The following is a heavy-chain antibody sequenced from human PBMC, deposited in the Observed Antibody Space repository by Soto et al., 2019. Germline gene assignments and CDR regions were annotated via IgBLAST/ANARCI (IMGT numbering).Heavy chain of an antibody. V-gene: IGHV1-3*01. CDR2: INVGSGNT. Sequence: GASVKVSCKSSGNGFVTYAIHWVRQAPGQRLQWMGWINVGSGNTKYAQDFQGRVTFTRDTAATTTFMELSSLRSEDAAVYYCARVPPWGDSGSFYIQHYDSWGQGTLVTVSS. CDR1: GNGFVTYA. J-gene: IGHJ4*02. D-gene: IGHD3-10*01. CDR3: ARVPPWGDSGSFYIQHYDS.